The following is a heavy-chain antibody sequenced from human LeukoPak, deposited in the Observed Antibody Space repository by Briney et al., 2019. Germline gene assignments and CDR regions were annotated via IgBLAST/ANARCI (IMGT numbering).Heavy chain of an antibody. CDR3: ARDRQLPLGGFDP. Sequence: SGGSLRLSCAASGFTFSSYAMHWVRQAPGKGLEWVAVISYDGSNKYYADSVKGRFTISRDNSKNTLYLQMNSLRAEDTAVYYCARDRQLPLGGFDPWGQGTLVTVSS. CDR1: GFTFSSYA. V-gene: IGHV3-30-3*01. D-gene: IGHD2-2*01. CDR2: ISYDGSNK. J-gene: IGHJ5*02.